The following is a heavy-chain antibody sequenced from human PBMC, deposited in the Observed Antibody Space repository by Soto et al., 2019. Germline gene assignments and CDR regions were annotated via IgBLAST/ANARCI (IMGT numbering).Heavy chain of an antibody. D-gene: IGHD3-22*01. CDR3: ASSSIVGREVNTWFDP. CDR1: AGSITTSY. Sequence: SETLSLTCTVSAGSITTSYWSWIRQPLGKALEWIGYISYRGSTNYNPSLKSRLTISIDTSKSQISLKLTSMTTADTAVYYCASSSIVGREVNTWFDPWGQGTLVTVSS. J-gene: IGHJ5*02. CDR2: ISYRGST. V-gene: IGHV4-59*01.